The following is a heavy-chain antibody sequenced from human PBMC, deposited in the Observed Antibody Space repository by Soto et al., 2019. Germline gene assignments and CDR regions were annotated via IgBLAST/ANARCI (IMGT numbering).Heavy chain of an antibody. D-gene: IGHD1-26*01. CDR2: IKSKTDGGTT. CDR3: TTDQVVGATPVDY. J-gene: IGHJ4*02. Sequence: PGGFLRLSCAASGFTFSNAWMNWARQAPGKGLEWVGRIKSKTDGGTTDYAAPVKGRFTISRDDSKNTLYLQMNSLKTEDTAVYSCTTDQVVGATPVDYWGQGTLVNVSS. CDR1: GFTFSNAW. V-gene: IGHV3-15*07.